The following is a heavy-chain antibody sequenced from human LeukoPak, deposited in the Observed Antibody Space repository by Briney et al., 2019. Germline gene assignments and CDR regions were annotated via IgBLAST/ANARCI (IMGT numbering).Heavy chain of an antibody. CDR2: INPNSGGT. D-gene: IGHD3-10*01. CDR3: ARAHTGGNYFDY. J-gene: IGHJ4*02. Sequence: EASVTVSCKASGYTFTGYYMHWVRQAPGQGLEWMGWINPNSGGTNYAQKFQGRVTMTRDTSISTAYMELSRLRSDDTAVYYCARAHTGGNYFDYWGQGTLVTVSS. CDR1: GYTFTGYY. V-gene: IGHV1-2*02.